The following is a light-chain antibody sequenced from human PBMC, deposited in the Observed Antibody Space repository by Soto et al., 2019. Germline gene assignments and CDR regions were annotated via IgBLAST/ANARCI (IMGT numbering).Light chain of an antibody. J-gene: IGKJ3*01. CDR1: QDISVW. V-gene: IGKV1D-12*01. CDR3: QQANSFPRT. Sequence: DIQMTQSPSSVSASVGDRVTITCRASQDISVWLAWYQQKPGKAPKLLIYAASNLQTGVPSRFSGSGSGTEFTLTISSLQHEDFATYYCQQANSFPRTFGHGTKVDIK. CDR2: AAS.